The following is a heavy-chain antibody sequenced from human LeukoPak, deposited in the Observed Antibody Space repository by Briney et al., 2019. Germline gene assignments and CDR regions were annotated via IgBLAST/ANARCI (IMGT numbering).Heavy chain of an antibody. CDR1: GGTFSSYA. CDR3: ARARKYQLLADY. CDR2: IIPIFGTA. Sequence: SVKVSCKASGGTFSSYATSWVRQAPGQGLEWMGGIIPIFGTANYAQKFQGRVTITADESTSTAYMELRSLRSDDTAVYYCARARKYQLLADYWGQGTLVTVSS. J-gene: IGHJ4*02. D-gene: IGHD2-2*01. V-gene: IGHV1-69*01.